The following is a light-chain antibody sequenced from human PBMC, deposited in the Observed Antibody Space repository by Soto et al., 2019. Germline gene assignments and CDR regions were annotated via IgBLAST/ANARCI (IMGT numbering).Light chain of an antibody. CDR2: SAS. J-gene: IGKJ4*01. V-gene: IGKV1-12*01. CDR1: QGISSR. Sequence: IEMTQSPSSVSASVGDRITITGRASQGISSRLAWYQQKPGKAPNLLIYSASTLQSGVPYRFSGSGSGTDFTLTISSLQPEDFATYYCQQANILPPIFGGGTKVEI. CDR3: QQANILPPI.